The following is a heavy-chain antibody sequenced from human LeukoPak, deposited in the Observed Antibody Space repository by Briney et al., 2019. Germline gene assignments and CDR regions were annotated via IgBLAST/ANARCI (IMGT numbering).Heavy chain of an antibody. Sequence: ASLKVSCKASGYTFTSYYMHWVRQTPRQGLEWMGIINPSGGSTSYAQKFPGRVTMTRDTSTSTVYMELSGLRSEDTAVYYCAPSNTVVPAAMSVLKYPPEYYFDHWGQGTLVTVSS. V-gene: IGHV1-46*01. CDR2: INPSGGST. D-gene: IGHD2-2*01. J-gene: IGHJ4*02. CDR3: APSNTVVPAAMSVLKYPPEYYFDH. CDR1: GYTFTSYY.